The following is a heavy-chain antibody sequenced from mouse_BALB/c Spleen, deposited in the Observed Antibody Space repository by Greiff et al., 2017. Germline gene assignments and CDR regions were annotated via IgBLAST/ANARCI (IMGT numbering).Heavy chain of an antibody. CDR1: GFSLTSYG. V-gene: IGHV2-2*02. Sequence: VKLQESGPGLVQPSQSLSITCTVSGFSLTSYGVHWVRQSPGKGLEWLGVIWSGGSTDYNAAFISRLSISKDNSKSQVFFKMNSLQANDTAIYYCARPNSTYDYQAWFAYWGQGTLVTVSA. CDR2: IWSGGST. J-gene: IGHJ3*01. CDR3: ARPNSTYDYQAWFAY. D-gene: IGHD2-4*01.